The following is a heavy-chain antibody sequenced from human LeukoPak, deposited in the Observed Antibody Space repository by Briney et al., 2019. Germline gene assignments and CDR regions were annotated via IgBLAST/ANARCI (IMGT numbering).Heavy chain of an antibody. D-gene: IGHD6-13*01. J-gene: IGHJ4*02. Sequence: GESLRLSCAASGFTFSSHWMSWVRQAPGKGLEWVAKIKRDGSEKYYVDSVKGRFTISRDNAENSLYLQMTSLRAEDTAVYYCARDSTLANWGQGILVTVSS. CDR2: IKRDGSEK. CDR1: GFTFSSHW. V-gene: IGHV3-7*01. CDR3: ARDSTLAN.